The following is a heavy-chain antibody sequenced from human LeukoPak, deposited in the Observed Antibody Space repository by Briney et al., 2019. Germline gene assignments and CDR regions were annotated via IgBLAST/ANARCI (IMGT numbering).Heavy chain of an antibody. CDR1: GFTFSSYN. CDR2: ISTSSSNI. D-gene: IGHD1-26*01. Sequence: PGESLRLSCAASGFTFSSYNMNWVRQAPGKGLEWVSSISTSSSNIYYADSVKGRFTISGDNAKNSLYLQMNSLRAEDTAVYYCARGYSGIYSFDYWGQGTLVTVSS. V-gene: IGHV3-21*01. J-gene: IGHJ4*02. CDR3: ARGYSGIYSFDY.